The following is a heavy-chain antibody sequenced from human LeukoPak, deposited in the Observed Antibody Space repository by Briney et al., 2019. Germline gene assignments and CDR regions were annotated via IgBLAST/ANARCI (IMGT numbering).Heavy chain of an antibody. Sequence: PSETLSLTCTVSGYSISSGYYWGWIRQPPGKELEWIGSIYYSGNTYHNPSLKSRVTISVDTSKNQFSLKLSSVTAADTAVYYCARDWGSSWSGNYWGQGTLVTVSS. CDR2: IYYSGNT. D-gene: IGHD6-13*01. CDR3: ARDWGSSWSGNY. V-gene: IGHV4-38-2*02. J-gene: IGHJ4*02. CDR1: GYSISSGYY.